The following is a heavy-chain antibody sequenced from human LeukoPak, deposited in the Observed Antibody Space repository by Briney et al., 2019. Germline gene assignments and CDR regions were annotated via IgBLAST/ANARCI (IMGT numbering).Heavy chain of an antibody. V-gene: IGHV4-4*07. J-gene: IGHJ6*03. CDR2: IFTTGIT. Sequence: SETLSLTCTDSGGSISLYYWNWIRQPAGKGLEWIGRIFTTGITNYKSSLKSRVTMSVDTSKNQFSLNLTSVTAADTAVYYCARESSGTYYNPLGYMDVWGKGTTVTVSS. CDR3: ARESSGTYYNPLGYMDV. CDR1: GGSISLYY. D-gene: IGHD3-10*01.